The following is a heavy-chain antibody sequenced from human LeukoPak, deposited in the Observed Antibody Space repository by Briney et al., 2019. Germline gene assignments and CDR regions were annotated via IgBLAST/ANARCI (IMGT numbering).Heavy chain of an antibody. D-gene: IGHD5-18*01. J-gene: IGHJ4*02. Sequence: GGSLRLSCAASGFTFRSYAMSWVRQAPGKGLEWVSAISGSGGSTYYADCEKGRFTISRDNSKNTLNLQMNSLRAEDTAVYYCAKDLRYRTAMGAFVYWGQGTPVTASP. V-gene: IGHV3-23*01. CDR3: AKDLRYRTAMGAFVY. CDR1: GFTFRSYA. CDR2: ISGSGGST.